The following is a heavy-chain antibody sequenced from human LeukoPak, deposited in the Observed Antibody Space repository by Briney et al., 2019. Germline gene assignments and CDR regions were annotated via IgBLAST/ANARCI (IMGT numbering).Heavy chain of an antibody. Sequence: SQTLSLTCPVSGGSLSSGSYYWRWLRQPAGKGLEWFGRIYTSGSTNYNTSLKSRVTISVDTSKNQFSLKLSSVTAADTAVYYCARDSGIAARRRDWGQGTLVTVSS. CDR2: IYTSGST. D-gene: IGHD6-6*01. CDR3: ARDSGIAARRRD. V-gene: IGHV4-61*02. CDR1: GGSLSSGSYY. J-gene: IGHJ4*02.